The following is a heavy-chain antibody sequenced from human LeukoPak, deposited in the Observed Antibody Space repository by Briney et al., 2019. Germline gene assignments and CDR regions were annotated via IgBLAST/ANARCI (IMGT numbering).Heavy chain of an antibody. J-gene: IGHJ4*02. D-gene: IGHD1-7*01. CDR1: GFTFSSYA. Sequence: PGRSLRLSCAASGFTFSSYAMHWVRQAPGKGLEWVAVISYDGSNKYYADSVKGRFTISRDNSKNTLYLQMNSLRAEGTAVYYCARVREETGTTVFDYWGQGTLVTVSS. CDR3: ARVREETGTTVFDY. CDR2: ISYDGSNK. V-gene: IGHV3-30*04.